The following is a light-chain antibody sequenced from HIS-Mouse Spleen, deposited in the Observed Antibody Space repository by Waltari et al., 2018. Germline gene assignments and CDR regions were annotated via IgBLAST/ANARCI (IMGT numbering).Light chain of an antibody. CDR1: KLGDKY. V-gene: IGLV3-1*01. J-gene: IGLJ2*01. Sequence: SYELTQPPSVSVSPGQTASITCSGDKLGDKYASWYQQKLGQSPVLVIYQDSKRPSGIPVPFSGANSGNTATRTISGTQAMDEADYYCQAWDSSTDVVFGGGTKLTVL. CDR2: QDS. CDR3: QAWDSSTDVV.